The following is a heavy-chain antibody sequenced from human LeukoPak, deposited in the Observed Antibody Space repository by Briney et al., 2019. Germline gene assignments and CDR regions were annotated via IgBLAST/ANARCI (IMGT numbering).Heavy chain of an antibody. Sequence: PGGSLRLLCGASGFIFSSHGLNWVRQAPGKGLEGVLGISPSGGITYYTDSVKGRFTISGDNSKNTVSLQMYSLRAEDTAVYYCARDPGDYGDPSDAFDIWGQGTMVTVSS. CDR3: ARDPGDYGDPSDAFDI. V-gene: IGHV3-23*01. CDR2: ISPSGGIT. D-gene: IGHD4-17*01. J-gene: IGHJ3*02. CDR1: GFIFSSHG.